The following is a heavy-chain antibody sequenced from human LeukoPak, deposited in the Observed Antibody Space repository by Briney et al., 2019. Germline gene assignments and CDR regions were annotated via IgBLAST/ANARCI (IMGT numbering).Heavy chain of an antibody. CDR3: ARRAYCGGDCYSDDAFDI. J-gene: IGHJ3*02. CDR2: ISAYNGNT. D-gene: IGHD2-21*02. Sequence: ASVKVSCKASGYTFTSYGISWVRQAPGQGLEWMGWISAYNGNTNYAQKLQGRVTMTTDTSTSTAYVELRSLRSDDTAVYYCARRAYCGGDCYSDDAFDIWGQGTMDTVSS. CDR1: GYTFTSYG. V-gene: IGHV1-18*01.